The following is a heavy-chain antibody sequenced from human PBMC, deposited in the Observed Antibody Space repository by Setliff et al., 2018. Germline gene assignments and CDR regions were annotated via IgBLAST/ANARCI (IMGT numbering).Heavy chain of an antibody. CDR2: INHRGST. Sequence: SETLSLTCAAYGGTFSDYYWTWIRQPPGKGLEWVGEINHRGSTNYNPSLKSRVTISVDTSKDQFSLKLISMIAADTAVYYCARGRNVAARLLDSWGQGTLVTVSS. V-gene: IGHV4-34*01. CDR3: ARGRNVAARLLDS. J-gene: IGHJ4*02. D-gene: IGHD6-6*01. CDR1: GGTFSDYY.